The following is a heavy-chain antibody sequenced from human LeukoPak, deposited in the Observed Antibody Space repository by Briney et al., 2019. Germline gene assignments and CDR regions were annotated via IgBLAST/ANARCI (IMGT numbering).Heavy chain of an antibody. CDR3: AKDKAATISNWFDP. Sequence: PGGSLRLSCAASGFTFSSYAMSWVRQAPGKGLEWVSAISGSGGSTYYADSVKGRFTISRDNSKNTLYLQINSLRAEDTAVYYCAKDKAATISNWFDPWGQGTLVTVSS. V-gene: IGHV3-23*01. J-gene: IGHJ5*02. D-gene: IGHD5-12*01. CDR2: ISGSGGST. CDR1: GFTFSSYA.